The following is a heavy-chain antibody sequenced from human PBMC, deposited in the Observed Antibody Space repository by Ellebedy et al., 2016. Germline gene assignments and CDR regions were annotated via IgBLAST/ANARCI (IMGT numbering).Heavy chain of an antibody. V-gene: IGHV3-33*03. CDR1: FSGYP. Sequence: FSGYPWSWIRQSPGQGLGWVAVIWFDAGHESYAHSLKGRFTISRDSSKNTVYLQMNSLTAEDTAVYYCARNTTSVPFDYWGPGTLVTVSS. CDR3: ARNTTSVPFDY. J-gene: IGHJ4*02. D-gene: IGHD1-1*01. CDR2: IWFDAGHE.